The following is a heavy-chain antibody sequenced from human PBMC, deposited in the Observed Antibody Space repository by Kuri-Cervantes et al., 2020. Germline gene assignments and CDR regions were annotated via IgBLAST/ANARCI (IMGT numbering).Heavy chain of an antibody. J-gene: IGHJ6*02. D-gene: IGHD3-10*01. V-gene: IGHV3-66*02. CDR2: IYSGGST. Sequence: GESLKISCAASGFTFSNYGMHWVRQAPGKGLEWVSVIYSGGSTYYADSVKGRFTISRDNSKNTLYLQMNSLRAEDTAVYYCARDKGFGELSQYGMDVWGQGTTVTVSS. CDR3: ARDKGFGELSQYGMDV. CDR1: GFTFSNYG.